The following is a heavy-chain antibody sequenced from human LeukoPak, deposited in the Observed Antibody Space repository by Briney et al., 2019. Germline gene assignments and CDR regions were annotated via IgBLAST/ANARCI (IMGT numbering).Heavy chain of an antibody. D-gene: IGHD3-22*01. J-gene: IGHJ4*02. CDR3: AKSRYYYDSSGYSPSDY. Sequence: GGSLRLSCAASGFTFSSYGMHWVRQAPGKGLEWVAVIWYDGSNKYYADSVKGRFTISRDNSKNTPYLQMNSLRAEDTAVYYCAKSRYYYDSSGYSPSDYWGQGTLVTVSS. CDR2: IWYDGSNK. V-gene: IGHV3-33*06. CDR1: GFTFSSYG.